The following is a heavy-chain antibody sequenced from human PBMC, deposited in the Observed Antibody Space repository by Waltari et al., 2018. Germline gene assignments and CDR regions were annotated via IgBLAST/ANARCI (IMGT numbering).Heavy chain of an antibody. CDR1: GLSFSNYD. CDR2: MYKDGST. J-gene: IGHJ4*02. Sequence: EVQMLESGGGLVQPGGSLRLSCAASGLSFSNYDMNWVRQAPGKGLEWISVMYKDGSTYYVDSVRGRFTISRDNSKNTLYLQMNSLGAEDTAMYFCAKEGSGYYGGSFDYWGQGTMVTVSS. D-gene: IGHD3-22*01. V-gene: IGHV3-23*03. CDR3: AKEGSGYYGGSFDY.